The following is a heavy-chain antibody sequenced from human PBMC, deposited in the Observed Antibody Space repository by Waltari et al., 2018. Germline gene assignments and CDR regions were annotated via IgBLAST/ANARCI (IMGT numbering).Heavy chain of an antibody. V-gene: IGHV1-69*06. CDR1: GYSFTSYW. D-gene: IGHD6-13*01. Sequence: VQLVQSGAEVKKPGESLKISCKGSGYSFTSYWIGWVRQMPGKGLEWMGRIIPIFGTANYAQKFQGRVTITADKSTSTAYMELSSLRSEDTAVYYCASSSWYGVFGYWGQGTLVTVSS. J-gene: IGHJ4*02. CDR2: IIPIFGTA. CDR3: ASSSWYGVFGY.